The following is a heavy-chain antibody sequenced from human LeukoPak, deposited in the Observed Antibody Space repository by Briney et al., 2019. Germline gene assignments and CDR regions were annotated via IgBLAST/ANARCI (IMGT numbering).Heavy chain of an antibody. CDR2: VNHSGYT. Sequence: SETMSLTCAVSGTSFSSYYWSWIRQPPGKGLEWIGEVNHSGYTNDNPSLKSRVTISVDTSKNQFSLRLRSVTAADTGVYFCARMTTGHDFWGQGTLVTVSS. D-gene: IGHD4-17*01. CDR3: ARMTTGHDF. J-gene: IGHJ4*02. CDR1: GTSFSSYY. V-gene: IGHV4-34*01.